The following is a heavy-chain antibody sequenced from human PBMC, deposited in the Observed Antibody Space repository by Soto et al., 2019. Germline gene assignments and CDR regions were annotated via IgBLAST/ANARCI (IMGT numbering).Heavy chain of an antibody. CDR3: ARERYQVISDGMDV. CDR2: INPETGGT. D-gene: IGHD2-2*01. V-gene: IGHV1-2*02. CDR1: GYTFTGYY. J-gene: IGHJ6*02. Sequence: ASVKVSCKASGYTFTGYYVHWAREAPGQGLEWMGWINPETGGTSYAQKFQGRVTLSRDTSINTAYLELSRLRFDDAAVYFCARERYQVISDGMDVWGQGTTVTVSS.